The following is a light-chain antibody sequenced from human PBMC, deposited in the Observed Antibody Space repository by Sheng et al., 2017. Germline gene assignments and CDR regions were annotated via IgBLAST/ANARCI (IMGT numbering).Light chain of an antibody. J-gene: IGKJ2*01. Sequence: AIQMTQSPSSLSASVGDRVTITCRASQGIRNDLGWYQQKPGRAPKLLIYATSTLQNGVPSRFSGSGSDTDFTLTISSLQPEDFATYYCLQDYHFPYTFGQGTRLEMK. CDR3: LQDYHFPYT. V-gene: IGKV1-6*02. CDR1: QGIRND. CDR2: ATS.